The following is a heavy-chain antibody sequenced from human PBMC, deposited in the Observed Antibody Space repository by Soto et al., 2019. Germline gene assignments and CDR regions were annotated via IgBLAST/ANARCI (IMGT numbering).Heavy chain of an antibody. CDR3: ARDKITGLFDY. J-gene: IGHJ4*02. V-gene: IGHV4-34*01. CDR2: INHSGST. CDR1: GGSISSGGYY. D-gene: IGHD2-8*02. Sequence: TLSLTCAFSGGSISSGGYYWTWIRQPPGTGLEWIGEINHSGSTNYNPSLKSRVTISVDTSKNQFSLKLTSVTAAATAVYYCARDKITGLFDYWGRGTLVTVSS.